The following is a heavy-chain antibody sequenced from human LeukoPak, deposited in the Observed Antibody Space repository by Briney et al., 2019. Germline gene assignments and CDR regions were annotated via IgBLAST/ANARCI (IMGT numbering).Heavy chain of an antibody. J-gene: IGHJ3*02. CDR1: GFTFSSYS. CDR2: ISSGSSTI. D-gene: IGHD3-3*01. Sequence: GGSLRLSCAASGFTFSSYSINWVRQAPGKGLEWVSYISSGSSTIYYADPVKGRFTISRDNAKNSLNLQMNSLRAEDTAVYYCARERITGAFDIWGQGTMVTVSS. V-gene: IGHV3-48*04. CDR3: ARERITGAFDI.